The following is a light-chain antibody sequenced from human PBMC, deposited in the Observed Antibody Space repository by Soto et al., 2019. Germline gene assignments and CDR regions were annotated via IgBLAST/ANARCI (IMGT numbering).Light chain of an antibody. CDR3: QQRSNWPPVIT. Sequence: EIVLTQSPATLSLSPGERATLSCRASQSVTTFLAWYQQKPDRAPRLLIYDASTRATGIPARFSGSGSGTDFTLTISIPEPDDCAVYYRQQRSNWPPVITFGGGTKVEIK. J-gene: IGKJ4*01. CDR1: QSVTTF. V-gene: IGKV3-11*01. CDR2: DAS.